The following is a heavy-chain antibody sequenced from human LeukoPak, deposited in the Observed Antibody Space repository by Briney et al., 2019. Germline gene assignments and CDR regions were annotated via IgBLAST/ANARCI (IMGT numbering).Heavy chain of an antibody. J-gene: IGHJ4*02. V-gene: IGHV3-9*01. CDR2: ISWNSGSI. Sequence: GGSLRLSCAASGFTFDDYAMPWVRQAPGKGLEWVSGISWNSGSIGYADSGKGRFTISRDNAKNSLYLQMNSLRAEDTALYYCAKGSGEYQLLVSFDYWGQGTLVTVSS. D-gene: IGHD2-2*01. CDR1: GFTFDDYA. CDR3: AKGSGEYQLLVSFDY.